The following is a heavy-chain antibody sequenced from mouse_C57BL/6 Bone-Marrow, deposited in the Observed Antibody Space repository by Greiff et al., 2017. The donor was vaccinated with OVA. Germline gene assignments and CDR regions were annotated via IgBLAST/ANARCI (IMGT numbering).Heavy chain of an antibody. D-gene: IGHD4-1*01. CDR2: IYPRSGNT. CDR1: GYTFTSYG. Sequence: VKLMESGAQLARPGASVKLSCKASGYTFTSYGISWVKQRTGQGLEWIGEIYPRSGNTYYNEKFKGKATLTADKSSSTAYMELRSLTSEDSAVYFCAKEGTGPWFAYWGQGTLVTVSA. V-gene: IGHV1-81*01. CDR3: AKEGTGPWFAY. J-gene: IGHJ3*01.